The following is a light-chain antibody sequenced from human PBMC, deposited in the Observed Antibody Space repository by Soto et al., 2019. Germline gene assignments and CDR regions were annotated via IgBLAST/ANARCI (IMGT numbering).Light chain of an antibody. V-gene: IGKV3-15*01. CDR1: QSISGN. Sequence: EIIMTQSPATLSVSPGERVTLSCRASQSISGNLAWYQHKPGQAPRLLISGASAGAPGFPVRFSGSGSGTEFTLTISSLQSEDFAVYYCQQYNNWPGTFGQGTKVDIK. CDR3: QQYNNWPGT. CDR2: GAS. J-gene: IGKJ1*01.